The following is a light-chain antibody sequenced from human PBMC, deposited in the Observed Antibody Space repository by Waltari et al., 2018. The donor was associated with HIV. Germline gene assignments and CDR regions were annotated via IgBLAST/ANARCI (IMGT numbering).Light chain of an antibody. J-gene: IGKJ1*01. CDR1: QPIQNF. Sequence: DILLTQSPSSLSASVGDRVTITCRSSQPIQNFLAWYRQRPGEAPQPLIFFAYQLHSGVSSRFGGRASGTDFNLTINGLQAEDFTTYFCQQLFAFPRTFGQGTRLDI. CDR2: FAY. V-gene: IGKV1-17*01. CDR3: QQLFAFPRT.